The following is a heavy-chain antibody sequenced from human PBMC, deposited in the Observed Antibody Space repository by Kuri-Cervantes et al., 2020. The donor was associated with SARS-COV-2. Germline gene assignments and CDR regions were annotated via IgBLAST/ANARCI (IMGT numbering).Heavy chain of an antibody. CDR2: IKSKIDGGTT. J-gene: IGHJ6*02. V-gene: IGHV3-15*07. CDR3: TPGVVTMYYYHGMDV. CDR1: GLTFNNYV. D-gene: IGHD3-3*01. Sequence: GESLKISCAASGLTFNNYVMNWVRQAPGKGLEWVGRIKSKIDGGTTDYAAPVKGRFTISRDDSKTTLYLHMNSLKTEDAAVYYCTPGVVTMYYYHGMDVWGQGTTVTVSS.